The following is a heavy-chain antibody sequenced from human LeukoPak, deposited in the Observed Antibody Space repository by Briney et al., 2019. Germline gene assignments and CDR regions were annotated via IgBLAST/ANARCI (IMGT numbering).Heavy chain of an antibody. Sequence: PGGSLRLSCAASGFSVSGHYMNWVRQAPGKGLEWVSVIHSDSSTYYADSVKGRFTISRDNSKNTLYLQMNSLRAGDTAVYYCAKAMGATLFDYWGQGTLVTVSS. J-gene: IGHJ4*02. CDR3: AKAMGATLFDY. V-gene: IGHV3-53*01. CDR2: IHSDSST. CDR1: GFSVSGHY. D-gene: IGHD1-26*01.